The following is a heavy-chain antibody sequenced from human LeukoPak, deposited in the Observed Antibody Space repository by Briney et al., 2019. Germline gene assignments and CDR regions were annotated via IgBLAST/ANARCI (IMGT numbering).Heavy chain of an antibody. V-gene: IGHV1-3*01. J-gene: IGHJ1*01. CDR3: ARAAYGSGSYYQFGDPEPEYFQH. CDR2: INAGNGIT. D-gene: IGHD3-10*01. Sequence: ASVKVSCKASGGTFSSYAMHWVRQAPGQRLEWMGWINAGNGITKYSQKFQGRVTITRDTSASTAHMELSSLRSEDTAVYYCARAAYGSGSYYQFGDPEPEYFQHWGQGTLVTVSS. CDR1: GGTFSSYA.